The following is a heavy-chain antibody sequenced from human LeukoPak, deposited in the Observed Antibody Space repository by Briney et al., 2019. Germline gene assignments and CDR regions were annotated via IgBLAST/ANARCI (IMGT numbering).Heavy chain of an antibody. V-gene: IGHV3-20*04. D-gene: IGHD1-26*01. CDR1: GFTFDDYG. CDR3: ARDWWELEDAFDI. CDR2: INWNGGST. Sequence: PGGSLRLSCAASGFTFDDYGMSWVRQAPGKGLEWVYGINWNGGSTGYAASVKGRFTISRDNAKNSLYLQMNSLRAEDTALYYCARDWWELEDAFDIWGQGTMVTVSS. J-gene: IGHJ3*02.